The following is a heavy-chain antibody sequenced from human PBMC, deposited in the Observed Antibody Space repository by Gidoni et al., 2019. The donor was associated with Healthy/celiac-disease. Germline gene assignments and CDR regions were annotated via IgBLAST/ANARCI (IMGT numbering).Heavy chain of an antibody. CDR3: TRDFGFWSGYYDY. V-gene: IGHV3-49*03. CDR1: GFTVGDYA. Sequence: EVQLVESGGGLVQPGRSLRLSCTASGFTVGDYALCWFRQAPGKGLEWVGFIRSKAYGGTTEYAASVKGRFTISRDDSKSIAYLQMNSLKTEDTAVYYCTRDFGFWSGYYDYWGQGTLVTVSS. J-gene: IGHJ4*02. D-gene: IGHD3-3*01. CDR2: IRSKAYGGTT.